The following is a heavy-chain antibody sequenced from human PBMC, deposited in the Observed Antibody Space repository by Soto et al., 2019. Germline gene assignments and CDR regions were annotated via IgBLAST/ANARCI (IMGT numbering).Heavy chain of an antibody. J-gene: IGHJ4*02. V-gene: IGHV1-3*01. D-gene: IGHD1-7*01. CDR1: GYTFTSYA. Sequence: ASVKVSCKASGYTFTSYAMHWVRQAPGQRLEWMGWINAGNGNTKYSQKFQGRVTITRGTSASTAYMELSSLRSEDTAVYYCARDIGGITGTIGNYWGQGTLVTVSS. CDR2: INAGNGNT. CDR3: ARDIGGITGTIGNY.